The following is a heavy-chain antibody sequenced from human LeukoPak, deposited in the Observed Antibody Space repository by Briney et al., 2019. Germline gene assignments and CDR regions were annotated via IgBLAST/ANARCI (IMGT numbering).Heavy chain of an antibody. CDR1: GGTFSSYA. D-gene: IGHD4-17*01. CDR2: IIPILGIA. J-gene: IGHJ4*02. CDR3: ASAVTTRYYFDY. Sequence: SVKVSCKASGGTFSSYAISWVRQAPGQGLGWMGRIIPILGIANYAQKFQGRVTITADKSTSTAYMELSSLRSEDTAVYYCASAVTTRYYFDYWGQGTLVTVSS. V-gene: IGHV1-69*04.